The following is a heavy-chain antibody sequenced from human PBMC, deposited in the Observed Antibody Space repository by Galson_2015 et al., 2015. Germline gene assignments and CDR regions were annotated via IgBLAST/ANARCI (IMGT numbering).Heavy chain of an antibody. CDR3: TRDGGGTNYYYFSYMDV. D-gene: IGHD4-23*01. Sequence: SLRLSCAASGFTFSGSAMHWVRQASGKGLEWVGRIRSKASSYATVYTASVKGRFTISRDDSKNTAYLQMNSLKTGDTAVYYCTRDGGGTNYYYFSYMDVWGRGTTVTVSS. CDR1: GFTFSGSA. CDR2: IRSKASSYAT. J-gene: IGHJ6*03. V-gene: IGHV3-73*01.